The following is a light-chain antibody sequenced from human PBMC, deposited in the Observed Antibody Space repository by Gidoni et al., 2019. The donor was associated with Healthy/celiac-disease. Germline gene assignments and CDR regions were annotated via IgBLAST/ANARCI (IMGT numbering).Light chain of an antibody. J-gene: IGKJ2*01. Sequence: AIRITQSPSSFSASTGDRVTITCRASQGISSYLAWYQQKPGKAPKLLIYAASTLQSGVPSRFSGSGSGTDFTLTISCLQSDDFATYYCQQYYSYPYTFGQGTKLEIK. CDR3: QQYYSYPYT. CDR1: QGISSY. CDR2: AAS. V-gene: IGKV1-8*01.